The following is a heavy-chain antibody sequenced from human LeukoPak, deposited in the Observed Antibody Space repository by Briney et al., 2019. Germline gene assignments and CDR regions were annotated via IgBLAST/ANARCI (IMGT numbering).Heavy chain of an antibody. V-gene: IGHV4-59*01. D-gene: IGHD1-1*01. CDR3: ARGTSVVRWYFDY. Sequence: PSETLSLTCTVSGGSISRYYWSWIRQPPGKGLEWNGYIYYSGSTNYNPSLKSRVTISVDTSKNQFSLKLSSVTAADTAVYYCARGTSVVRWYFDYWGQGTLVTVSS. CDR1: GGSISRYY. J-gene: IGHJ4*02. CDR2: IYYSGST.